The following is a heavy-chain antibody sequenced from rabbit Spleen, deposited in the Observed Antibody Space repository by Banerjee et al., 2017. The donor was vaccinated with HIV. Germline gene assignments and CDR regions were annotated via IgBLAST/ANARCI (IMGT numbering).Heavy chain of an antibody. D-gene: IGHD7-1*01. CDR3: ARDTGTSFSSYGMDL. CDR1: GFSFSSSDW. Sequence: QQQLEESGGGLVKPGASLTLTCTASGFSFSSSDWICWVRQAPGKGLEWIACIYAGSTGSTYYATWAKGRFTCSKTSSTTVTLQMTSLTVADTATYFCARDTGTSFSSYGMDLWGPGTLVTVS. CDR2: IYAGSTGST. V-gene: IGHV1S45*01. J-gene: IGHJ6*01.